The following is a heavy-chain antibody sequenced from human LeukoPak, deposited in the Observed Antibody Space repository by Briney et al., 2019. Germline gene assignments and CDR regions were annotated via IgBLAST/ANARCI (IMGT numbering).Heavy chain of an antibody. CDR2: ISDDGAST. D-gene: IGHD2-15*01. CDR3: AKKIFQGWGFYFDY. CDR1: GFIFSSYS. V-gene: IGHV3-23*01. Sequence: PGGSLRLSCAASGFIFSSYSMNWVRQAPGKGLEWVSAISDDGASTRYADSVNGRFTISRDNSKNTLYLQMNSLRAEDTAVHYCAKKIFQGWGFYFDYWGPGTLVTVSS. J-gene: IGHJ4*02.